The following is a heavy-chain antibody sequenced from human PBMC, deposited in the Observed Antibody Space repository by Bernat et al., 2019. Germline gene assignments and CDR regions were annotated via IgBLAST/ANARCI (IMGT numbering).Heavy chain of an antibody. J-gene: IGHJ6*02. D-gene: IGHD1-26*01. CDR2: IRSKANSYAT. CDR3: TRHGTSTYYYYYGMDV. CDR1: GFTFSGSA. Sequence: EVQLVESGGGLVQPGGSLKLSCAASGFTFSGSAMHWVRQASGKGLEWVGRIRSKANSYATAYAASVKGRFTISRDESKNTAYLQMNSLKTEDTAVYYCTRHGTSTYYYYYGMDVWGQGTTVTVSS. V-gene: IGHV3-73*01.